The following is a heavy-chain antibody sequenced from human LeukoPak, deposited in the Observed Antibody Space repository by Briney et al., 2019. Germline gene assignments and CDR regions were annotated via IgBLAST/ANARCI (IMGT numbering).Heavy chain of an antibody. CDR1: GYTFTSYY. V-gene: IGHV1-2*02. CDR2: INPNSGGT. CDR3: ARGDIVVLPAGIPHNWFDP. Sequence: ASVKVSCKASGYTFTSYYMHWVRQAPGQGLEWMGWINPNSGGTNYAQKFQGRVTMTRDTSISTAYMELSRLGSDDTAVYYCARGDIVVLPAGIPHNWFDPWGQGTLVTVSS. J-gene: IGHJ5*02. D-gene: IGHD2-2*02.